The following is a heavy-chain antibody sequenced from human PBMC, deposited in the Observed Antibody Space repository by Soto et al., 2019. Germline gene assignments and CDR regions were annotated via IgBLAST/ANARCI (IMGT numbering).Heavy chain of an antibody. V-gene: IGHV1-8*01. D-gene: IGHD2-2*01. CDR3: ARGYYCSSTSCYRGYFDY. CDR1: GYTFTSYD. Sequence: ASVKVSCKXSGYTFTSYDINWVRQATGQGLEWMGWMNPNSGNTGYAQKFQGRVTMTRNTSISTAYMELSSLRSEDTAVYYCARGYYCSSTSCYRGYFDYWGQGTLVTVSS. J-gene: IGHJ4*02. CDR2: MNPNSGNT.